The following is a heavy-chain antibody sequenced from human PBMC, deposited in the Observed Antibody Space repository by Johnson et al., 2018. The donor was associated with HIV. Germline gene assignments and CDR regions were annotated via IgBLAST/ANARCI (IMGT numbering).Heavy chain of an antibody. V-gene: IGHV3-11*01. CDR1: GFTVSSNY. CDR2: ISSSGRTI. J-gene: IGHJ3*01. D-gene: IGHD1-26*01. Sequence: QMLLVESGGGLVQPGGSLRLSCAASGFTVSSNYMNWVRQAPGKGLECVSYISSSGRTIYYADSVKGRFTISRDNAKNSLYLQMNSLRAEDTAVYYCASEGSGSWGQGTMVTVSS. CDR3: ASEGSGS.